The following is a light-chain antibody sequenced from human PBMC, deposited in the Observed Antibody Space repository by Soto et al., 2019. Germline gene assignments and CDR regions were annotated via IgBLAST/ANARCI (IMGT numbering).Light chain of an antibody. Sequence: QSALTQPASVSGSPGQSITISCTGTFSDIGSYNLVSWYQQHPGTAPKLMIYEDTKRPSGVSNRFSGSKSGYTASLTISGLQAEDEADYYCCSYAGSSTVIFGGGTKQTVL. V-gene: IGLV2-23*01. CDR1: FSDIGSYNL. CDR2: EDT. J-gene: IGLJ2*01. CDR3: CSYAGSSTVI.